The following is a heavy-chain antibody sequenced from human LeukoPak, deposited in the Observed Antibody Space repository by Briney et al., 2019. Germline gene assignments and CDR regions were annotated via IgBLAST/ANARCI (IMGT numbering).Heavy chain of an antibody. Sequence: SETLSLTCTVSGGSISGYYWNWIRQPPGKGLEWIGNVHYSGSTNYNPSLKSRLTISVDTSKNQFSLKLTSVTASDTAVYFCARYDFWTGSSTVGAMDVWGQGTTVTVSS. CDR3: ARYDFWTGSSTVGAMDV. V-gene: IGHV4-59*01. D-gene: IGHD3-3*01. CDR1: GGSISGYY. CDR2: VHYSGST. J-gene: IGHJ6*02.